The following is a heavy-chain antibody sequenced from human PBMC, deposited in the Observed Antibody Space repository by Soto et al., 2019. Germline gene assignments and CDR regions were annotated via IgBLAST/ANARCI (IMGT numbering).Heavy chain of an antibody. J-gene: IGHJ4*02. V-gene: IGHV3-49*03. CDR1: GFTFGDYA. CDR3: TIDAYYDFWSGFSDY. D-gene: IGHD3-3*01. CDR2: IRSKAYGGTT. Sequence: PGGSLRLSCTASGFTFGDYAMSWFRQAPGKGLEWVGFIRSKAYGGTTEYAASVKGRFTISRDDSKSIAYLQMNSLKTEDTAVYYCTIDAYYDFWSGFSDYWGQGSLVTVSS.